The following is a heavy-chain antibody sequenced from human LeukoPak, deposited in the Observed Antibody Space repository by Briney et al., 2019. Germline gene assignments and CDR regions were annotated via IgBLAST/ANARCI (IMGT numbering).Heavy chain of an antibody. CDR3: ARGGGTYYYDSSGYYGYFDY. Sequence: PSETLSLTCTVSGGSISSGGCYWSWIRQHPGKGLEWIGYIYYSGSTYYNPSLKSRVTISVDTSKNQFSLKLSSVTAADTAVYYCARGGGTYYYDSSGYYGYFDYWGQGTLVTVSS. CDR1: GGSISSGGCY. V-gene: IGHV4-31*03. CDR2: IYYSGST. J-gene: IGHJ4*02. D-gene: IGHD3-22*01.